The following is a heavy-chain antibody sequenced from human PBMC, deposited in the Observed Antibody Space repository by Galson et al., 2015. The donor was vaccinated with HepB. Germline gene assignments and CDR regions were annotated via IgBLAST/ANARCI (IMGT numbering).Heavy chain of an antibody. CDR3: ARDDTATAGTFFDY. J-gene: IGHJ4*02. V-gene: IGHV3-30*04. CDR1: GFTFSSYA. CDR2: ISYDGSYK. Sequence: SLRLSCAASGFTFSSYAMHWVRQAPGKGLEWVALISYDGSYKHYADSVKGRFTISRDNSKNTLYLQMTSLRAEDTAVYYCARDDTATAGTFFDYWGQGTLLTVSS. D-gene: IGHD6-13*01.